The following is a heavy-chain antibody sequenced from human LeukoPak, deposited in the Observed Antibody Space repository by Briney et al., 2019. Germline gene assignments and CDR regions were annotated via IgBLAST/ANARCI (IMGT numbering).Heavy chain of an antibody. CDR2: IYYSGST. V-gene: IGHV4-59*01. J-gene: IGHJ4*02. CDR1: GGSISSYY. Sequence: PSETLSLTCTVSGGSISSYYWSWIRQPPGKGLEWIGYIYYSGSTNYNPSLKSPVTISVDTSKNQFSLKLSSVTAADTAVYYCARGFGDYDSSGYYSLGYFDYWGQGTLVTVSS. D-gene: IGHD3-22*01. CDR3: ARGFGDYDSSGYYSLGYFDY.